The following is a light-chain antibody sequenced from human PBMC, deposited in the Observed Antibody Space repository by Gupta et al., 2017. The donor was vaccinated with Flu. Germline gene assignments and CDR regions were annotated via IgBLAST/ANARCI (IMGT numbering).Light chain of an antibody. V-gene: IGLV2-18*02. Sequence: QSALTQPASVSGSPGQSLTISCTGTSSDVGGYNRVSWYQQSPSTAPKLMISDVTNRPSGVPDRFSGSKSGNTASLTISGLQPDDEGDYYCSSYTSRDTWVFGGGTKLTVL. CDR1: SSDVGGYNR. CDR3: SSYTSRDTWV. CDR2: DVT. J-gene: IGLJ3*02.